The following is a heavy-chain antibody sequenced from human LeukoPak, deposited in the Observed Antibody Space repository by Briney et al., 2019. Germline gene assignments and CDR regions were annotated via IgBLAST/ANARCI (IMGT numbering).Heavy chain of an antibody. CDR3: ARDLYDGVLTY. V-gene: IGHV1-18*01. CDR1: GYTFSSYV. CDR2: ISPYNGNT. Sequence: GASVKVSCKASGYTFSSYVINWVPQAPGQGLEWMGRISPYNGNTNYAQKLQGRVTMTTDTSTSTAYMKLRSLRSDDTAVYYCARDLYDGVLTYWGQGTLVTVSS. J-gene: IGHJ4*02. D-gene: IGHD3-10*01.